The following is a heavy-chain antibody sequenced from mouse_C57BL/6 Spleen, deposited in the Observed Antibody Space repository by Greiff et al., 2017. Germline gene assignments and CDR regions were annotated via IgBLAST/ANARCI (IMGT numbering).Heavy chain of an antibody. J-gene: IGHJ3*01. D-gene: IGHD1-1*01. CDR2: IHPNSGST. CDR1: GYTFTSYW. CDR3: ARDYYGSSYQFAG. V-gene: IGHV1-64*01. Sequence: VQLQQPGAELVKPGASVKLSCKASGYTFTSYWMHWVKQRPGQGLEWIGMIHPNSGSTNYNEKFKSKATLTVDKSSSTAYMQLSSLTSEDSAVYYCARDYYGSSYQFAGWGQGTLVTVSA.